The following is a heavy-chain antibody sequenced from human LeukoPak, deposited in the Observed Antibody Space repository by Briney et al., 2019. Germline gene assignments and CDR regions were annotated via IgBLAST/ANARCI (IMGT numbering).Heavy chain of an antibody. Sequence: PGGSLRLSXAASGFTFSSYAMSWVRQAPGKGLEWVSAISGSGSSTYYADSVKGRFTISRDNSKNTLYLQMNSLRAEDTAVYYCAKESGGSYYFDYWGQGTLVTVSS. CDR1: GFTFSSYA. J-gene: IGHJ4*02. CDR2: ISGSGSST. CDR3: AKESGGSYYFDY. D-gene: IGHD1-26*01. V-gene: IGHV3-23*01.